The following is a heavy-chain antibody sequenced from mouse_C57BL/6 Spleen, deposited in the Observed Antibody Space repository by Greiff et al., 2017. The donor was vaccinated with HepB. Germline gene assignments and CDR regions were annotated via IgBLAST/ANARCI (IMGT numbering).Heavy chain of an antibody. Sequence: EVKLVESGGGLVKPGGSLKLSCAASGFTFSDYGMHWVRQAPEKGLEWVAYISSGSSTIYYADTVKGRFTISRDNAKNTLFLQMTSLRSEDTAMYYCAREVRDYYAMDYWGQGTSVTVSS. CDR3: AREVRDYYAMDY. J-gene: IGHJ4*01. D-gene: IGHD2-14*01. CDR1: GFTFSDYG. CDR2: ISSGSSTI. V-gene: IGHV5-17*01.